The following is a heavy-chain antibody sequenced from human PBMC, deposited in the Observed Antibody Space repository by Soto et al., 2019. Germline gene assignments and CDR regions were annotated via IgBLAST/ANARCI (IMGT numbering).Heavy chain of an antibody. V-gene: IGHV3-7*01. J-gene: IGHJ3*02. CDR1: GFTFSSYW. D-gene: IGHD6-19*01. CDR3: ARGGGGWYSKIDAFDI. Sequence: EVQLVESGGGLVQPGGSLRLSCAASGFTFSSYWMSWVRQAPGKGLEWVANIKHDGSEKYYVDSVKGRFTISRDNAKNSLYLQMNSLRAEDTAVYYCARGGGGWYSKIDAFDIWGQGTMVTVSS. CDR2: IKHDGSEK.